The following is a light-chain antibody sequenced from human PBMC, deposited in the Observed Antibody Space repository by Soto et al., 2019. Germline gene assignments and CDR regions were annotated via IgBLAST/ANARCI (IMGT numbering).Light chain of an antibody. J-gene: IGKJ4*01. CDR1: QSVGSN. Sequence: KLMTQSPATLSVSPGERATLSCRAMQSVGSNLAWYQQKPGQAPRLLIYGACTRATGIPDRFSGSGSGTEFTLTIRRLQSEDFAVYYCQKYNNWPKLTFGGGTKVAIK. CDR3: QKYNNWPKLT. CDR2: GAC. V-gene: IGKV3-15*01.